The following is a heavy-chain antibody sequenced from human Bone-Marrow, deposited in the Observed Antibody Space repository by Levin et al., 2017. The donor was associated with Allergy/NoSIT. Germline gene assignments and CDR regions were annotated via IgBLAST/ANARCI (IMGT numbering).Heavy chain of an antibody. CDR2: IYDSGST. D-gene: IGHD3-3*01. Sequence: PSETLSLTCTVSGGSISSYYWSWIRQPPGKGLEWIGYIYDSGSTHYNPSLKSRVTISVDTSKNQFSLRLSSVTAADTAVYYCARDSRTVFGVVTKTYFYYGMDVWGQGTTVTVSS. CDR1: GGSISSYY. V-gene: IGHV4-59*01. CDR3: ARDSRTVFGVVTKTYFYYGMDV. J-gene: IGHJ6*02.